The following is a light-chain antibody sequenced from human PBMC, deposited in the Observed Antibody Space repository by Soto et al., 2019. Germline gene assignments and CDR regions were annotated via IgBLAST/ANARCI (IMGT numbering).Light chain of an antibody. CDR1: QSVSSQ. J-gene: IGKJ4*01. Sequence: EIVLTQSPATLSLSPGERATLSCRASQSVSSQLAWYQQKPGQAPRLLIYDASNRATGIPARFSGSGSGTDFTLTINSLEPEDFAVYYCLQPNNCPLTFGGGTILEIK. CDR3: LQPNNCPLT. V-gene: IGKV3-11*01. CDR2: DAS.